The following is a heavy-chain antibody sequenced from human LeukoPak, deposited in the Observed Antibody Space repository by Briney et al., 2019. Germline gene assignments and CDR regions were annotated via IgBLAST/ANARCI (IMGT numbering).Heavy chain of an antibody. CDR2: ISGSGSST. CDR3: AKVVSYYYDSSGYG. Sequence: GGSLRLSCAASGFTFSSYAMSWVRQAPGKGLEWVSAISGSGSSTYYADSVKGRFTISRDNSKNTLYLQMNSLRAEDTAVYYCAKVVSYYYDSSGYGWGQGTLVTVSS. J-gene: IGHJ4*02. D-gene: IGHD3-22*01. V-gene: IGHV3-23*01. CDR1: GFTFSSYA.